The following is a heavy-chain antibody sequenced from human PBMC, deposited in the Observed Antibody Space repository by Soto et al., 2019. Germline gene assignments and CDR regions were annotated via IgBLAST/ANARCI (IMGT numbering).Heavy chain of an antibody. CDR1: GGSVSSGSYY. V-gene: IGHV4-61*01. Sequence: SETLSLTCTVSGGSVSSGSYYWSWIRQPPGKGLEWIGYIYYSGSTNYNPSLKSRVTISVDTSKNQFSLKLSSVTAADTAVYYCARERARDYYDSSGYYYFDYWGQGTLVTVPQ. J-gene: IGHJ4*02. D-gene: IGHD3-22*01. CDR2: IYYSGST. CDR3: ARERARDYYDSSGYYYFDY.